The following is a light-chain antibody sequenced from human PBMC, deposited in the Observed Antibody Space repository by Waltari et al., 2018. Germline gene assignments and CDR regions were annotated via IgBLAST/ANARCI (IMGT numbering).Light chain of an antibody. J-gene: IGKJ4*01. V-gene: IGKV3-11*01. CDR3: QQRSNWPPALT. CDR1: QRVSSY. CDR2: DAS. Sequence: EIVLTQSPATLSLSPGERPTLSCRASQRVSSYLAWYQQKPGQAPRLLIYDASNRATGIPARFSGSGSGTDFPLTISSLEPEDFAVYYCQQRSNWPPALTFGGGTKVEIK.